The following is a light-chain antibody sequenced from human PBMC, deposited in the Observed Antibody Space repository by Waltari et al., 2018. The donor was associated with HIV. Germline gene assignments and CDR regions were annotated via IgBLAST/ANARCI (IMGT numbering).Light chain of an antibody. CDR1: SSDVGGYNY. CDR3: SSYTSSSTPYV. V-gene: IGLV2-14*01. Sequence: QSALTQPASVSGSPGQSITISCTGTSSDVGGYNYVSWYQQHPGKAPKLMIYEVSNRPSWVSNPFSGSKSGNTASLTISGLQAEDEADYYCSSYTSSSTPYVFGTGTKVTVL. J-gene: IGLJ1*01. CDR2: EVS.